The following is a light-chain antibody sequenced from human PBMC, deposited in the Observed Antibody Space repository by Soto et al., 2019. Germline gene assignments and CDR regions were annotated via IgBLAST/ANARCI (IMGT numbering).Light chain of an antibody. CDR2: KDS. CDR1: TLPKQY. J-gene: IGLJ2*01. CDR3: QSADSSGTYPVV. V-gene: IGLV3-25*03. Sequence: SYELTQPPSVSVSPGQTARLTCSGDTLPKQYAYWYQQKPGQAPVQVIYKDSERPSGIPERFSGSSSGTTVTLTISGVQAEDEADYYCQSADSSGTYPVVFGGGTTLTVL.